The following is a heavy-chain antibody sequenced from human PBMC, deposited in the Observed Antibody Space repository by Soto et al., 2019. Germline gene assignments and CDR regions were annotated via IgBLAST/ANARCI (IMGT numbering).Heavy chain of an antibody. J-gene: IGHJ6*04. Sequence: SVKVSCKASGYTFTSYAMHWVRQAPGQRLEWMGRIIPILGIANYAQKFQGRVTITADKSTSTAYMELRSLRSDDTAVYYCAREGRAPYYLPVMAVGGKGTTVTVSP. CDR3: AREGRAPYYLPVMAV. CDR1: GYTFTSYA. CDR2: IIPILGIA. V-gene: IGHV1-69*04. D-gene: IGHD1-26*01.